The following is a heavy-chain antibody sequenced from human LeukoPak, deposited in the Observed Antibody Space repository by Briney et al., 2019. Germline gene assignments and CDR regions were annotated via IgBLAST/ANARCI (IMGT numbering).Heavy chain of an antibody. D-gene: IGHD5-18*01. J-gene: IGHJ6*02. CDR2: IYTSGST. V-gene: IGHV4-4*07. Sequence: PSETLSLTCTVSGGPISSYYWSWIRQPAGKGLEWIGRIYTSGSTNYNPSLKSRVTMSVDTSKNQFSLKLSSVTAADTAVYYCARGGYSYGYYYYGMDVWGQGTTVTVSS. CDR3: ARGGYSYGYYYYGMDV. CDR1: GGPISSYY.